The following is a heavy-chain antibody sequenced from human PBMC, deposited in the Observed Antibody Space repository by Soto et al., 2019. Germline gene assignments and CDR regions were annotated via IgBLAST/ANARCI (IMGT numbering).Heavy chain of an antibody. CDR2: ISVNGNNI. J-gene: IGHJ5*02. V-gene: IGHV3-30-3*01. Sequence: QVQLVESGGGVVKPGRSLRLSCAASGFTFSSYPMHWVRQAPGKGPEWVAVISVNGNNIHYGDSVKGRFTISRDNSKNTLYLQMSSLRVEDTAVYYCARSHSSSWHWFDPWGQGTLVTVSS. D-gene: IGHD6-13*01. CDR3: ARSHSSSWHWFDP. CDR1: GFTFSSYP.